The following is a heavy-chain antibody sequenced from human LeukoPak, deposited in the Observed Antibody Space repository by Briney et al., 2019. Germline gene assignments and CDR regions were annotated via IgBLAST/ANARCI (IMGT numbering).Heavy chain of an antibody. CDR2: ISAYNGNT. J-gene: IGHJ4*02. D-gene: IGHD6-19*01. V-gene: IGHV1-18*04. CDR3: VVGEQWLETGNDY. CDR1: GYTLTSYY. Sequence: GASVKVSCKASGYTLTSYYMHWVRQAPGQGLEWMGRISAYNGNTNYAQKLQGRVTMTTDTSTSTAYMELRGLRSDDTAVYYCVVGEQWLETGNDYWGQGTLVTVSS.